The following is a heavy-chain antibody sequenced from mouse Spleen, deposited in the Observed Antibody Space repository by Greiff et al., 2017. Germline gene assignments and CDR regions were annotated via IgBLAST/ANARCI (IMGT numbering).Heavy chain of an antibody. CDR2: IYPRSGNT. Sequence: VQLVESGAELARPGASVKLSCKASGYTFTSYGISWVKQRTGQGLEWIGEIYPRSGNTYYNEKFKGKATLTADKSSSTAYMELRSLTSEGSAVYFCARYGTGMYYFDYWGQGTTLTVSS. J-gene: IGHJ2*01. CDR1: GYTFTSYG. V-gene: IGHV1-81*01. CDR3: ARYGTGMYYFDY. D-gene: IGHD4-1*01.